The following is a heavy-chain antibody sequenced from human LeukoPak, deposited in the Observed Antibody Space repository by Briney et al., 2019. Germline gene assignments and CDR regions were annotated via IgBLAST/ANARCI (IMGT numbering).Heavy chain of an antibody. CDR2: IYHSGST. CDR3: ASRGSGYHPLGIDY. CDR1: GGSISSSNW. J-gene: IGHJ4*02. V-gene: IGHV4-4*02. D-gene: IGHD3-22*01. Sequence: SETLSLTCAVSGGSISSSNWWSWVRQPPGKGLEWIGEIYHSGSTNYNPSLKSRVTISVDKSKNQFSLKLSSVTAADTAVYYCASRGSGYHPLGIDYWGQGTLVTVSS.